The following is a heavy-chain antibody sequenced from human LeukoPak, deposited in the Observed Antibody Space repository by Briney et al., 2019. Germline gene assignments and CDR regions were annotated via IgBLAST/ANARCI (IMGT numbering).Heavy chain of an antibody. CDR2: ITSSSSYI. Sequence: ETLSLTCAVYGGSFSGYYWSWIRQPPGKGLEWVSSITSSSSYIYYADSVKGRFTISRDNAKNSLYLQMNSLRAEDTAVYYCARDYGYYGSGSHYYYGMDVWGQGTTVIVSS. V-gene: IGHV3-21*01. D-gene: IGHD3-10*01. CDR3: ARDYGYYGSGSHYYYGMDV. CDR1: GGSFSGYY. J-gene: IGHJ6*02.